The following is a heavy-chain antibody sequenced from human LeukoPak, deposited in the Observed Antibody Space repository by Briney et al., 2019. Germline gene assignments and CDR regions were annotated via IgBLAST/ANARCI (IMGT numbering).Heavy chain of an antibody. CDR2: MNPNSGNT. Sequence: ASVKVSCKASGYTFTSYDINWVRQATGQGLEWMGWMNPNSGNTAYAQKFQGRVAMTRSTSISTAYMELSSLRSEDTAVYYCVLPDILTGYYGVDYWGQGTLVTVSS. D-gene: IGHD3-9*01. J-gene: IGHJ4*02. CDR3: VLPDILTGYYGVDY. CDR1: GYTFTSYD. V-gene: IGHV1-8*02.